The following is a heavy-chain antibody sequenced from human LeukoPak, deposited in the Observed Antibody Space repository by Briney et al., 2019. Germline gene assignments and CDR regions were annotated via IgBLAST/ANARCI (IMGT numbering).Heavy chain of an antibody. J-gene: IGHJ4*02. CDR2: ISSSGSSI. V-gene: IGHV3-21*01. CDR1: GFTFSSHS. D-gene: IGHD2-2*02. Sequence: GGSLRLSCAASGFTFSSHSMNWVRQAPGKGLEWVATISSSGSSIFYAASVKGRFTISRDNARNSLYLQMNSLRAEDTAVYYCARDQGGTSCYNWGRGTLVTVSS. CDR3: ARDQGGTSCYN.